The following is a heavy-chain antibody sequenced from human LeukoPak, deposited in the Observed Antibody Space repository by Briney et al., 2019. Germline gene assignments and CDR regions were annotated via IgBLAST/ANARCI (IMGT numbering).Heavy chain of an antibody. CDR3: AELGITMIGGV. Sequence: GGSLRLSCAASGFTFNKYAMSWVRQSPGKGLEWVSATSSSDSGTYYADSVRGRFTISRDNSKNTLYLHMKSLRAEDAAVYYCAELGITMIGGVWGKGTTVTISS. D-gene: IGHD3-10*02. J-gene: IGHJ6*04. V-gene: IGHV3-23*01. CDR2: TSSSDSGT. CDR1: GFTFNKYA.